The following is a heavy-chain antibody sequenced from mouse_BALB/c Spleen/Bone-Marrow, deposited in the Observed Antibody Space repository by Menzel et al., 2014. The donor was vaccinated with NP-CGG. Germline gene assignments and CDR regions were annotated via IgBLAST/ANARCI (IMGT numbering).Heavy chain of an antibody. Sequence: VQLVESGAELVKPGASVKLSCKASGYTFTSYWMHWVKQRPGQGLEWIGEINPSNGRADYNEKFRSKATLTVDRSSSTAYMQLSSLTSEDSAVYYCARTGGYDGFAYWGQGTLVTASA. J-gene: IGHJ3*01. CDR2: INPSNGRA. D-gene: IGHD2-2*01. CDR1: GYTFTSYW. V-gene: IGHV1S81*02. CDR3: ARTGGYDGFAY.